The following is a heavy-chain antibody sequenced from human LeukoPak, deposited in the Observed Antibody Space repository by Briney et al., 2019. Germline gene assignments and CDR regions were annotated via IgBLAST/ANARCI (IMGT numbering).Heavy chain of an antibody. J-gene: IGHJ2*01. Sequence: PSETLSLTCTVSGGSIRSYHWSWIRQPPGKGLEWIGYIYSSGSANYNPSLKSRVTMSVDTSKDQFSLKLNSVTASDTAVYYCARLATRDGYSRLGRYFDFWGRGTLVTVSS. D-gene: IGHD5-24*01. V-gene: IGHV4-59*08. CDR2: IYSSGSA. CDR1: GGSIRSYH. CDR3: ARLATRDGYSRLGRYFDF.